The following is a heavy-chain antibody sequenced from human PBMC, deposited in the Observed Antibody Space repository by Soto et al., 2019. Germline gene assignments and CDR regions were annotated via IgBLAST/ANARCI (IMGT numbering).Heavy chain of an antibody. J-gene: IGHJ5*02. V-gene: IGHV3-30-3*01. Sequence: PGGSLRLSCAASGFTFSSYAMHWVRQDPGKGLEWVAVISYDGSNKYYADSVKGRFTISRDNSKSTVCLELNNLSAEDTAVYHCAKNQGVELVPLATVDWFDPWGQGSVVTVSS. CDR2: ISYDGSNK. D-gene: IGHD1-26*01. CDR1: GFTFSSYA. CDR3: AKNQGVELVPLATVDWFDP.